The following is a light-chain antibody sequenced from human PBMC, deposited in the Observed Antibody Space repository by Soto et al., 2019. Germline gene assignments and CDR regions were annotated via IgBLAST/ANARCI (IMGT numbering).Light chain of an antibody. CDR3: KQYSSYPLT. V-gene: IGKV1-5*03. CDR2: KAS. CDR1: QSNRSW. J-gene: IGKJ4*01. Sequence: DIQMTQSPSTLSASVVDRVTITCRDRQSNRSWWAWYQQKSGKAPNLLIYKASSLESGVPSRFSGSGSGTEFTLPISSLQPDDFSTDYCKQYSSYPLTFGGGTKVEIK.